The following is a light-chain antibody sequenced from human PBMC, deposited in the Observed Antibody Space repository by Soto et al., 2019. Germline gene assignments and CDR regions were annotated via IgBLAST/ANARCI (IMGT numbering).Light chain of an antibody. V-gene: IGKV1-5*03. CDR1: QSISSW. CDR2: KAS. J-gene: IGKJ1*01. CDR3: QQYNSYST. Sequence: DIQMPQSPSTLSASVGDRVTITCRASQSISSWLAWYQQKPGKAPKLLIYKASSLESGVPSRFSGSGFGTEFTLTISSLQPDDFATYYCQQYNSYSTFGQGTKVDIK.